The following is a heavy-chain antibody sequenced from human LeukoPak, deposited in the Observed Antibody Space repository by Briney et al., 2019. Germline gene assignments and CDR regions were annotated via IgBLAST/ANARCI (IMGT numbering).Heavy chain of an antibody. CDR1: GYKFPNYW. J-gene: IGHJ4*02. V-gene: IGHV5-10-1*01. Sequence: GEALKISCKGSGYKFPNYWIAWVRKMPGKGLEWMGRIDPGDSYTDYSPSSQGHVTMSADKSISTAYLQWSSLKASDTAMYFCARQGSGWSAEFDYWGQGTLVTVSS. D-gene: IGHD6-19*01. CDR2: IDPGDSYT. CDR3: ARQGSGWSAEFDY.